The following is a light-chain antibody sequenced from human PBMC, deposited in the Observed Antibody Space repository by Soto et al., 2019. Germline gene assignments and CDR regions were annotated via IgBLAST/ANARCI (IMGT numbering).Light chain of an antibody. V-gene: IGLV2-14*03. CDR2: DVT. J-gene: IGLJ2*01. Sequence: QSALTQPASVSGSPGQSITISCTGSSSDIGGYNYVSWYQQHSGKAPKLLIYDVTYRPSGISDRFSGSKSGNTASLTISGLQPDDEADYYCSSYGASSTLFGGGTKLPS. CDR1: SSDIGGYNY. CDR3: SSYGASSTL.